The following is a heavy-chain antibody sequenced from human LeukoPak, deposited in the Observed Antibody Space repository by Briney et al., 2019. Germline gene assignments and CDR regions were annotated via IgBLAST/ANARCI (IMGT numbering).Heavy chain of an antibody. CDR3: ARGYCSTTSCLGMDY. V-gene: IGHV4-34*01. Sequence: KTSETLSLTCAVFGGSFSGYFWTWIRQPPGKGLEWIGEINHSGSTKYNPSLKSRVTISVDTSKNQFSLKVSSVTAADTAVYYCARGYCSTTSCLGMDYRGQGTLVTVSS. CDR2: INHSGST. CDR1: GGSFSGYF. D-gene: IGHD2-2*01. J-gene: IGHJ4*02.